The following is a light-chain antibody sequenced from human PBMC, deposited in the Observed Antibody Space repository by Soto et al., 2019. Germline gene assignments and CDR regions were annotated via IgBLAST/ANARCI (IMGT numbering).Light chain of an antibody. J-gene: IGKJ1*01. Sequence: DIQMTQSPSSLSASVGDRVTITCRASQSISTYLNWYQQTLGKAPKLLIYAASSLQSGVPSRFSGSGSGTDFTLTISSLHHEHSATYYCQQSYSTPPTFGQGTKVDIK. CDR2: AAS. CDR1: QSISTY. CDR3: QQSYSTPPT. V-gene: IGKV1-39*01.